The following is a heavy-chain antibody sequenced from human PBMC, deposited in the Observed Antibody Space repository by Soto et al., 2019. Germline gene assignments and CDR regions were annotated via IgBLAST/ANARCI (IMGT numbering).Heavy chain of an antibody. V-gene: IGHV1-18*01. Sequence: QVQLVQSGAEVKKPGASVKVSCKASGYTFTSYGMSWVRQAPGQGLEWMGWISAYNGNTNYAQKLQGRVTMTTDTSRSTAHRERRSLRSDVTAVYYCAREDDILTGAYYGMDVWGRGTTVTVCS. CDR2: ISAYNGNT. J-gene: IGHJ6*02. CDR3: AREDDILTGAYYGMDV. D-gene: IGHD3-9*01. CDR1: GYTFTSYG.